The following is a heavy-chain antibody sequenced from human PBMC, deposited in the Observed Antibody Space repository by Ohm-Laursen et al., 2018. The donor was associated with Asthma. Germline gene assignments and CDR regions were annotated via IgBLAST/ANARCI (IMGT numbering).Heavy chain of an antibody. D-gene: IGHD2-15*01. J-gene: IGHJ4*02. CDR3: ARYEVEASTSRLDH. CDR2: ISSSGSYI. CDR1: GFPFSAYS. Sequence: GSLRLSCSASGFPFSAYSMNWVRQAPGKGLEWVSSISSSGSYIYYADLVKGRFTISRDNAKNSLYLQMNSLRVDDTAVYYCARYEVEASTSRLDHWGQGTLVTVSS. V-gene: IGHV3-21*01.